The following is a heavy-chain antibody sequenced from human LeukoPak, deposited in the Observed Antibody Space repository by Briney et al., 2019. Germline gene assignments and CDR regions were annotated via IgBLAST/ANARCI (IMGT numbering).Heavy chain of an antibody. J-gene: IGHJ4*02. CDR1: GFTFSSYG. CDR3: AKSGYNRFDY. CDR2: IRDDGSNK. Sequence: PGGSLRLSCAASGFTFSSYGMHWVRQAPGKGLEWVAVIRDDGSNKYYADSVKGLCTISRDNSKNTLYLQMNSLRADDTAVYYCAKSGYNRFDYWGQGTLVTVSS. D-gene: IGHD5-24*01. V-gene: IGHV3-30*02.